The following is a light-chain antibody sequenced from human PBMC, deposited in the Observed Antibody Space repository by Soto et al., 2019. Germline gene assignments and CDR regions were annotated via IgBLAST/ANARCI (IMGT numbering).Light chain of an antibody. CDR2: QDI. CDR1: KLGDKF. CDR3: QAWDSNTAL. Sequence: SSELTQPPSLSVSPGQTASITCSGDKLGDKFACWYQQKPGQSPVLVIYQDIKRPSGIPERFSGSNSGNTATLTISGTQAMDEADYYCQAWDSNTALFGGGTKVTVL. J-gene: IGLJ2*01. V-gene: IGLV3-1*01.